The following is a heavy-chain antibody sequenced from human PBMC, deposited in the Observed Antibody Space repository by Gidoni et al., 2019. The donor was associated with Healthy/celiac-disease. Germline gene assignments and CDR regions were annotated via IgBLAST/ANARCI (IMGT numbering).Heavy chain of an antibody. CDR3: ARGGYSGYDLGY. D-gene: IGHD5-12*01. CDR2: INPNSGGT. J-gene: IGHJ4*02. V-gene: IGHV1-2*04. Sequence: MHWVRQAPGQGLEWMGWINPNSGGTNYAQKFQGWVTMTRDTSISTAYMELSRLRSDDTAVYYCARGGYSGYDLGYWGQGPLVTVSS.